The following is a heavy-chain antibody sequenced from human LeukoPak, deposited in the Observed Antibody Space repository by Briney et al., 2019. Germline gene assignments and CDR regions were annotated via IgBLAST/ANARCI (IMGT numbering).Heavy chain of an antibody. CDR1: GGSISTYY. CDR3: ARELRGYSGYDYYYYYYMDV. J-gene: IGHJ6*03. Sequence: SETLSLTCTVSGGSISTYYWSWIRQPPGKGLEWIGYIYYTGSTSYNPSLKSRVTMSLDASKNQFPLELNSVTAADTAVYYCARELRGYSGYDYYYYYYMDVWGKGTTVTISS. CDR2: IYYTGST. D-gene: IGHD5-12*01. V-gene: IGHV4-59*12.